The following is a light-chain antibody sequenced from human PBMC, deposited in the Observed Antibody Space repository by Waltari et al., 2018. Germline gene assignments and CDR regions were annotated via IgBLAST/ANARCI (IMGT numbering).Light chain of an antibody. CDR1: SLRSYY. CDR2: GKN. V-gene: IGLV3-19*01. J-gene: IGLJ1*01. Sequence: SSELTQDPAVSVALGQTVRITCQGDSLRSYYASWYQQKPGQAPVLVIYGKNNRPSGIPDRFSCSSSGNTASLTITGAQAEDEADYYCNSRDSSGYVFGTGTKVTVL. CDR3: NSRDSSGYV.